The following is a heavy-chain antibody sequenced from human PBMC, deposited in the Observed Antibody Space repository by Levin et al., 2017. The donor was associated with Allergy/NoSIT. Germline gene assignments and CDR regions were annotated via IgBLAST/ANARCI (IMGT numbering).Heavy chain of an antibody. CDR1: GGSFSGYY. CDR2: INHSGST. CDR3: ARVPRLGITMVRGAS. D-gene: IGHD3-10*01. J-gene: IGHJ5*02. V-gene: IGHV4-34*01. Sequence: ESLKISCAVYGGSFSGYYWSWIRQPPGKGLEWIGEINHSGSTNYNPSLKSRVTISVDTSKNQFSLKLSSVTVADTAVYYCARVPRLGITMVRGASWGQGTLVTVSS.